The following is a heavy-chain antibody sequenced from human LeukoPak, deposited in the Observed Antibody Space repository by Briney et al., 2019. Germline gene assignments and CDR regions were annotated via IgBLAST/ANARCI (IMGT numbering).Heavy chain of an antibody. V-gene: IGHV1-18*01. CDR3: TRRMASPYYYDSSGYYSE. Sequence: GASVKVSCKASGYTFTSYDINWLRQAPGQGLEWMGWISAYNGNTNYAQKLQGRVTMTTDTSTSTAYMELRSLRSDDTAVYYCTRRMASPYYYDSSGYYSEWGQGTLVTVSS. D-gene: IGHD3-22*01. CDR2: ISAYNGNT. J-gene: IGHJ4*02. CDR1: GYTFTSYD.